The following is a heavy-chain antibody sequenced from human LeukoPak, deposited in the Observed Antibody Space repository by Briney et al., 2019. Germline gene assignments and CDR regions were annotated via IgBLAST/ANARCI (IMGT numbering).Heavy chain of an antibody. CDR3: AWGDYGFD. J-gene: IGHJ4*02. CDR2: INHSGST. D-gene: IGHD4-17*01. V-gene: IGHV4-34*01. Sequence: PSETLSLTCAVYGGSFSDYYWSWIRQPPGKGLEWIGEINHSGSTNYNPSLKSRVTISVDTSKNQFSLKLSSVTAADTAVYYCAWGDYGFDWGQGTLVTVSS. CDR1: GGSFSDYY.